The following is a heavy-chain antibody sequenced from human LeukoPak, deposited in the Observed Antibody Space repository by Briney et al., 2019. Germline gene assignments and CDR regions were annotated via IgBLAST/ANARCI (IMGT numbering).Heavy chain of an antibody. J-gene: IGHJ6*02. CDR1: DFTFGDYA. V-gene: IGHV3-49*04. D-gene: IGHD5-12*01. Sequence: GGSLRLSCAASDFTFGDYALSWVRQAPGKGLEWVALIRNDAFGGTTEYAASVGGRFSISRDNSKSITYLQMNRLQTEDTGVYYCTRGGIVATIGYGMDVWGQGTTVTVFS. CDR3: TRGGIVATIGYGMDV. CDR2: IRNDAFGGTT.